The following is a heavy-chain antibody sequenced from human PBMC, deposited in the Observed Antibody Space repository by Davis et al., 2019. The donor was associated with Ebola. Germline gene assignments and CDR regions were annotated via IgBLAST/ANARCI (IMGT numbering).Heavy chain of an antibody. CDR2: LYHGGGT. CDR1: GGYISGYY. D-gene: IGHD3-22*01. CDR3: ARGDSYYDPSGYYAGPEAPDH. Sequence: MPSETLSLTCTVSGGYISGYYWSWIRQPPGKGLEWIGNLYHGGGTNYSPSLKSRLTISVDTSKNQFSLKLSSVTAADTAVYYCARGDSYYDPSGYYAGPEAPDHWGQGTLVSVSS. V-gene: IGHV4-59*12. J-gene: IGHJ4*02.